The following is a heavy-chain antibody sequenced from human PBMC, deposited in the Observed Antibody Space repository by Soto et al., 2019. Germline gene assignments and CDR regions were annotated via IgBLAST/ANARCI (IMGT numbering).Heavy chain of an antibody. CDR2: IYYSGST. CDR3: ASSASFSP. D-gene: IGHD6-6*01. CDR1: GGSISSSSYY. J-gene: IGHJ3*01. V-gene: IGHV4-39*01. Sequence: QLQLQESGPGLVKPSETLSLTCTVSGGSISSSSYYWGWIRQPPGKGLEWIGNIYYSGSTYYNPSLTSPVTISVDASKNPFSLKLTSVTAADTAVYYCASSASFSPWGQGTMVTVSS.